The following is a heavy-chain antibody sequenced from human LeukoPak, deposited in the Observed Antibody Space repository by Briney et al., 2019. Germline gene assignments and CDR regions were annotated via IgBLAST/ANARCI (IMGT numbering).Heavy chain of an antibody. V-gene: IGHV1-69*13. Sequence: SVKVSCKASGGTFSSYAISWVRQAPGQGLEWMGGIIPIFGTANYAQKLQGRVTITADESTSTAYMELSSLRSEDTAVYYCARDDSSGYYLPFDYWGQGTLVTVSS. CDR3: ARDDSSGYYLPFDY. CDR2: IIPIFGTA. D-gene: IGHD3-22*01. CDR1: GGTFSSYA. J-gene: IGHJ4*02.